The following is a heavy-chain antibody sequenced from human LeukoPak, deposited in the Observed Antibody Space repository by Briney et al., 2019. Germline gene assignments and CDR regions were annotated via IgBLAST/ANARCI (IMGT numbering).Heavy chain of an antibody. CDR2: IYYSGST. CDR3: ASEAYYYDSSGYYKY. D-gene: IGHD3-22*01. CDR1: GGSISSSSYY. V-gene: IGHV4-39*07. J-gene: IGHJ4*02. Sequence: TSETLSLTCTVSGGSISSSSYYWGWIRQPPGKGLEWIGSIYYSGSTNYNPSLKSRVTMSVDTSKNQFSLKLSSVTAADTAVYYCASEAYYYDSSGYYKYWGQGALVTVSS.